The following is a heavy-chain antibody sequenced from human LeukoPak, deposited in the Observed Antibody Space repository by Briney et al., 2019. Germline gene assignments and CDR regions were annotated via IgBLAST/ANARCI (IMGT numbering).Heavy chain of an antibody. D-gene: IGHD6-6*01. Sequence: SETLSLTCAVYGGSFSGYYWSWIRQPPGKGLEWIGEINHSGSTNYNPSLKSRVTISVDTSKNQFTLKLSSVTAADTAVYYCERGQRAARPYCYWGQGTLVTVSS. CDR3: ERGQRAARPYCY. CDR1: GGSFSGYY. J-gene: IGHJ4*02. V-gene: IGHV4-34*01. CDR2: INHSGST.